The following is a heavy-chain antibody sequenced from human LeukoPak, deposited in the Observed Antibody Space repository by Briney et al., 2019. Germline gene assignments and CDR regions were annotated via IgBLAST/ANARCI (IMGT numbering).Heavy chain of an antibody. CDR2: INPNSGGT. J-gene: IGHJ5*02. D-gene: IGHD2-2*01. CDR3: ARQPSSSPSWFDP. V-gene: IGHV1-2*02. Sequence: GASVKVSCKASGYTFTGYYMHWVRQAPGQGLEWMGWINPNSGGTNYAQKFQGRVIMTRDTSISTAYMELSRLRSDDTAVYYCARQPSSSPSWFDPWGQGTLVTVSS. CDR1: GYTFTGYY.